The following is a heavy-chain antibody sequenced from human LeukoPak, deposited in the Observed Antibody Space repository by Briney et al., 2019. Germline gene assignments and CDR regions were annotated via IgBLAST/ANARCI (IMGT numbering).Heavy chain of an antibody. CDR1: GYTFTSYG. D-gene: IGHD3-10*01. V-gene: IGHV1-18*04. CDR3: ARDRVPLYGSGSYYVY. Sequence: ASVKVSCKASGYTFTSYGISWVRQAPGQGLEWIGWISAYNGNTNYAQKLQGRVTMTTDTSTSTAYMELRSLRSDDTAVYYCARDRVPLYGSGSYYVYWGQGTLVTVSS. CDR2: ISAYNGNT. J-gene: IGHJ4*02.